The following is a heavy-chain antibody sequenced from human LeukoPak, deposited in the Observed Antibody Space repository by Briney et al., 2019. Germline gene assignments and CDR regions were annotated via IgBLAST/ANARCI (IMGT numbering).Heavy chain of an antibody. CDR2: INHSGST. D-gene: IGHD3-22*01. CDR1: GGSFSGYY. V-gene: IGHV4-34*01. Sequence: SETLSLTCAVYGGSFSGYYWSWIRQPPGKGLEWIGEINHSGSTNYSPSLKSRVTISVDTSKNQFSLKLSSVTAADTAVYYCARALDYHDSSGYLHSFDYWGQGTLVTVSS. CDR3: ARALDYHDSSGYLHSFDY. J-gene: IGHJ4*02.